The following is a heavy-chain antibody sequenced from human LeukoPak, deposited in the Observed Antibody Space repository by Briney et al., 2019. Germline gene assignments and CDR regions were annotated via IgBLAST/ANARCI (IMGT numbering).Heavy chain of an antibody. D-gene: IGHD2-15*01. CDR3: AGPSVVVAAHYYYGMDV. CDR1: GFTFSSYE. CDR2: ISSSGSTI. J-gene: IGHJ6*02. Sequence: GGSLRLSCAASGFTFSSYEMNWVRQAPGKGLEWVSYISSSGSTIYYADSVKGRFTISRDNVKNSLYLQMNSLRAEDTAVYYCAGPSVVVAAHYYYGMDVWGQGTTVTVSS. V-gene: IGHV3-48*03.